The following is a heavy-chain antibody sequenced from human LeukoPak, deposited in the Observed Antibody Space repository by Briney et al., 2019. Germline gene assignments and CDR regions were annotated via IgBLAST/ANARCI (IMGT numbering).Heavy chain of an antibody. V-gene: IGHV1-18*01. CDR3: AREPPAYYDFWSGYFPYYFDY. CDR1: GYTFTSYG. J-gene: IGHJ4*02. CDR2: ISAYNGNT. Sequence: ASVKVSCKASGYTFTSYGISWVRQAPGQGLEWMGWISAYNGNTNYAQKLQGRVTMTTDTSTSTAYMELRSLRPDDTAVYYCAREPPAYYDFWSGYFPYYFDYWGQGTLVTVSS. D-gene: IGHD3-3*01.